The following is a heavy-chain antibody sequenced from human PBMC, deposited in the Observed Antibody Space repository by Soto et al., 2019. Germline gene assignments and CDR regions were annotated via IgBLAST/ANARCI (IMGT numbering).Heavy chain of an antibody. CDR1: GGSISSGDYY. Sequence: SETLSLTCTVSGGSISSGDYYWSWIRQPPGKGLEWIGYIYYSGSTYYNPSLKSRVTISVDTSKNQFSLKLSSVTAADTAVYYCARDSSSSEPRDNYYYGMDVWGQGTTVTVSS. CDR2: IYYSGST. CDR3: ARDSSSSEPRDNYYYGMDV. D-gene: IGHD6-6*01. J-gene: IGHJ6*02. V-gene: IGHV4-30-4*01.